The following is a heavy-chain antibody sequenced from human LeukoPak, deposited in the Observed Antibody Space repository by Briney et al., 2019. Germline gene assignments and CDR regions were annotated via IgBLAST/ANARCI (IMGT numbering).Heavy chain of an antibody. CDR1: GFTFSSYS. D-gene: IGHD3-22*01. CDR3: VRDRPNYYDSSGHYYRRNGDH. CDR2: ISSSSSYI. J-gene: IGHJ5*02. V-gene: IGHV3-21*04. Sequence: KPGGSLRLSCTASGFTFSSYSMNWVRQAPGKGLEWVSSISSSSSYIYYADSVKGRFTISRDNAKNSLYLQMNSLRAEDTAIYYCVRDRPNYYDSSGHYYRRNGDHWGQGTLVTVSS.